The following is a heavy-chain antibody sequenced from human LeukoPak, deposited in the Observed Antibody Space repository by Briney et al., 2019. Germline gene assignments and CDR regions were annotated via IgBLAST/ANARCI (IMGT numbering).Heavy chain of an antibody. Sequence: PSETLSLTCTVSGGSISSYYWSWIRQPPGKGLEWIGYIYYSGSTNYNPSLKSRVTISVDTSKNQFSLKLSSVTAADTAVYYCARLRDYGDPLFDYRGQGTLVTVSS. CDR2: IYYSGST. D-gene: IGHD4-17*01. V-gene: IGHV4-59*08. J-gene: IGHJ4*02. CDR3: ARLRDYGDPLFDY. CDR1: GGSISSYY.